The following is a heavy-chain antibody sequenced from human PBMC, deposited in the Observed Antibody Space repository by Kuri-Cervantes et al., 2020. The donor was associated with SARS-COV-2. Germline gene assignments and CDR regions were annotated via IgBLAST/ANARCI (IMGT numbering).Heavy chain of an antibody. CDR3: ARGAQYYVSSSYPEWFDP. D-gene: IGHD3-22*01. CDR2: INWSDTST. Sequence: GESLKISCTASGFTFSSYAMSWVRQAPGKGLEWVSGINWSDTSTGYADSVKGRFTISRDNAKNSVYLQMNSLRAEDTALYHCARGAQYYVSSSYPEWFDPWGQGTLVTVSS. CDR1: GFTFSSYA. V-gene: IGHV3-20*01. J-gene: IGHJ5*02.